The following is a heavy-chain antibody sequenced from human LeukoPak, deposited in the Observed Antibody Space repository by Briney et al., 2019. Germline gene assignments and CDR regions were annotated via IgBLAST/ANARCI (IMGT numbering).Heavy chain of an antibody. D-gene: IGHD3-3*01. J-gene: IGHJ4*02. CDR3: AKGQYDFWSGYDY. Sequence: PGRSLRLSCAASGFTFDDYAMHWVRQAPGKGLEWVSGISWNSGSIGYADSVKGRFTITRDNAKNSLYLQMNSLRAEDMALYYCAKGQYDFWSGYDYWGQGTLVTVSS. V-gene: IGHV3-9*03. CDR2: ISWNSGSI. CDR1: GFTFDDYA.